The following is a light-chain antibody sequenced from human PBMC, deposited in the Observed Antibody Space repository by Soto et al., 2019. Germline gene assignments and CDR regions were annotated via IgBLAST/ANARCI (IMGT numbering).Light chain of an antibody. CDR1: TGPVTNGHF. CDR3: LLSYTGRLYV. J-gene: IGLJ1*01. V-gene: IGLV7-46*01. CDR2: DTD. Sequence: QAVVTQEPSLTVSPGGTVTLTCGSSTGPVTNGHFPYWFQQKPGQDPRPLIYDTDNKHSWTPARFSAFLLGDKAALTLSGALSEDEADYPCLLSYTGRLYVFGPGTKLTVL.